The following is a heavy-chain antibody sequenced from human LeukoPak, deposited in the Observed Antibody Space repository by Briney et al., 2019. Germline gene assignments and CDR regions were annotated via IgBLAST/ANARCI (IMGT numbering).Heavy chain of an antibody. V-gene: IGHV4-59*01. CDR2: IYYGDVA. Sequence: SETLSLTCTVSGGSISHYYWTWIRQPPGKGLEWIGYIYYGDVANYNPSLKSRVTISVDTSKNQFSLKLSSVTAADTAVYYCAKAFREYYYYYMDVWGKGTTVTVSS. D-gene: IGHD3-10*01. J-gene: IGHJ6*03. CDR1: GGSISHYY. CDR3: AKAFREYYYYYMDV.